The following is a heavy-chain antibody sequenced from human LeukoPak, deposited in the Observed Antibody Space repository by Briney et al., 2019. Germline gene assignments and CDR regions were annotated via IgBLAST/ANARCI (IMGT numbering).Heavy chain of an antibody. D-gene: IGHD5-12*01. V-gene: IGHV3-21*01. J-gene: IGHJ2*01. Sequence: GGSLRLSCAASGFTFGAYSMNWVRQAPGKGLEWVSSISSSGDYIHYSGSVKGRFAISRDNTKTSVFLQMNTLRVEDTAVYYCARSDIARSGDWFFDIWGRGTLVAVSS. CDR1: GFTFGAYS. CDR3: ARSDIARSGDWFFDI. CDR2: ISSSGDYI.